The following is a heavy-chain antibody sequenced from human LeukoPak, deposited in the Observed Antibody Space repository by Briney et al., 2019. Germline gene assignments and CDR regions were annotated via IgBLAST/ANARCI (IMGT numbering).Heavy chain of an antibody. J-gene: IGHJ4*02. D-gene: IGHD3-10*01. Sequence: PSGGSLRLSCAASGFTFSSYSMNWVRQAPGKGLEWVSYISSSSSNIYYADSVKGRFTISRDNAKNSLYLQMNSLRAEDTAVYYCATNTRWFGEFDYWGQGTLVTVSS. CDR2: ISSSSSNI. V-gene: IGHV3-48*01. CDR1: GFTFSSYS. CDR3: ATNTRWFGEFDY.